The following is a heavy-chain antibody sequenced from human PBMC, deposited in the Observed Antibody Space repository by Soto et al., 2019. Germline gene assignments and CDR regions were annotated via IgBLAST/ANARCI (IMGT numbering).Heavy chain of an antibody. D-gene: IGHD1-26*01. V-gene: IGHV1-8*01. CDR3: AGRYSGNYLGLFYYYYYGMDV. J-gene: IGHJ6*02. CDR2: MNPNSGNT. CDR1: GYTFTSYD. Sequence: QVQLVQSGAEVKKPGASVKVSCKASGYTFTSYDINWVRQATGQGLEWMGWMNPNSGNTGYAQKFQGRVTMTRNTSISSAYMEPSSLRSEDTAVYYSAGRYSGNYLGLFYYYYYGMDVWGQGTTVTVSS.